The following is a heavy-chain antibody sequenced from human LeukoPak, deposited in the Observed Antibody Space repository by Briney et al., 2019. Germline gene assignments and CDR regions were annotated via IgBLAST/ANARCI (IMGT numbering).Heavy chain of an antibody. CDR3: ARVVYSYGQYYFDY. V-gene: IGHV3-48*02. Sequence: GGSLRLSCSASGFTFSAYAMYWVRQAPGKGLEWVSYISTGSSTIYYAGSVKGRFTISRDNAKNSLYLQMNSLRDEDTAVYYCARVVYSYGQYYFDYWGQGTLVPVSS. CDR1: GFTFSAYA. CDR2: ISTGSSTI. D-gene: IGHD5-18*01. J-gene: IGHJ4*02.